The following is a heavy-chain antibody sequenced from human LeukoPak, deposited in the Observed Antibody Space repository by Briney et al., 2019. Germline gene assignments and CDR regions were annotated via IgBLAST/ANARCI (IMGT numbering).Heavy chain of an antibody. CDR3: ARGSSTSPYWFDP. V-gene: IGHV4-39*07. J-gene: IGHJ5*02. CDR1: GGSISRDTYY. D-gene: IGHD6-6*01. Sequence: SETLSLTCTVSGGSISRDTYYCAWIRQSPGRGLEWLGSVYYSGRTDYNPSLKSRVTMSVDTSKNQFSLKLSSVTAADTAVYYCARGSSTSPYWFDPWGQGTLVTVSS. CDR2: VYYSGRT.